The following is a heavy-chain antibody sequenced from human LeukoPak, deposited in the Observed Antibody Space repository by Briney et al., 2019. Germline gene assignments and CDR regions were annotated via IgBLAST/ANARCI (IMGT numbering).Heavy chain of an antibody. CDR2: IIPIFGTA. J-gene: IGHJ4*02. CDR1: GATFSSYA. Sequence: ASGKVCCKASGATFSSYAISWGRQAPGQGLEWMGGIIPIFGTANNAEKFQGRVTITADESSSTADMELSSLRSKAVAVYYCARGRTIAGYIDYWGQGTLVTVSS. CDR3: ARGRTIAGYIDY. D-gene: IGHD1-7*01. V-gene: IGHV1-69*13.